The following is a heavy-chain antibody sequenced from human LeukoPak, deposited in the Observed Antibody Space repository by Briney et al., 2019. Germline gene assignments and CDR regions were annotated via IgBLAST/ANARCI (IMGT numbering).Heavy chain of an antibody. CDR2: ISPYNGNT. CDR1: GYTFSSYV. D-gene: IGHD4-11*01. J-gene: IGHJ5*02. V-gene: IGHV1-18*01. Sequence: ASVKVSCKASGYTFSSYVINWVRQAPGQGLEWMGRISPYNGNTNYAQKLQGRVTMTTDTSTSTAYMELRSLRSDDTAVYYCARDLYRDSLPVSWFDPWGQGTLVTVSS. CDR3: ARDLYRDSLPVSWFDP.